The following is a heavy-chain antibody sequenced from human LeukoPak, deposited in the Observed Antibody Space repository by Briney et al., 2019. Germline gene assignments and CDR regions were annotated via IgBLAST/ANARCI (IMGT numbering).Heavy chain of an antibody. CDR2: ISGSGGST. CDR3: AREWLDHNWFDP. Sequence: GGSLRLSCAASGFTFSSYGMSWVRQAPGKGLEWVSTISGSGGSTYCADSVKGRLTISRDNSKNTVYLQMNSLRAEDTAVYFCAREWLDHNWFDPWGQGTLVTVSS. CDR1: GFTFSSYG. J-gene: IGHJ5*02. V-gene: IGHV3-23*01. D-gene: IGHD6-19*01.